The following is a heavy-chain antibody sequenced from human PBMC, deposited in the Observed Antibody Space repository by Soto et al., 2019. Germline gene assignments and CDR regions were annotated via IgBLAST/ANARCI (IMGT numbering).Heavy chain of an antibody. Sequence: QITLKESGPTSVKPTQTLTLTCTFSGFSLNTPGEGVGWIRQPPGKALEWLALIYWDDDEHYSPSLRSRLTITKDTSKTPVVLTLTNMDSVDTATYYCARRGRSGSYYYDYWGQGILVTVSS. J-gene: IGHJ4*02. CDR1: GFSLNTPGEG. CDR2: IYWDDDE. CDR3: ARRGRSGSYYYDY. V-gene: IGHV2-5*02. D-gene: IGHD3-10*01.